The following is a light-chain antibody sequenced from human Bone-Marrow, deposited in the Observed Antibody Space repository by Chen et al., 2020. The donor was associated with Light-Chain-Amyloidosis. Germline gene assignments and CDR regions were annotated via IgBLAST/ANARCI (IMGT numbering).Light chain of an antibody. CDR1: NNDVGGHAF. V-gene: IGLV2-23*01. CDR2: EDT. J-gene: IGLJ3*02. CDR3: ASFAAGSTWV. Sequence: QSALTQPASVSGFPGQSITISCTGTNNDVGGHAFVSWYQRHPGKAPKFLIYEDTERASGVSNRCSGSKSGNTASLTISGLQAEDEADYYCASFAAGSTWVFGGGTSLTVL.